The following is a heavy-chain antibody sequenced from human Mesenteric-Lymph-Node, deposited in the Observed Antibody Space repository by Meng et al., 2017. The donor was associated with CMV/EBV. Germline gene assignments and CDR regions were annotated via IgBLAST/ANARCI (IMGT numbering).Heavy chain of an antibody. D-gene: IGHD2-2*01. Sequence: GESLKISCAASGFTFSSYAMSWVRQAPGKGLEWVSAISGSGGSTYYADSVKGRFTISRDNSKNTLYLQMNSLRAEDTAVYYCARDIVVVPAASDAFDIWGQGTMVTVSS. CDR2: ISGSGGST. CDR1: GFTFSSYA. CDR3: ARDIVVVPAASDAFDI. J-gene: IGHJ3*02. V-gene: IGHV3-23*01.